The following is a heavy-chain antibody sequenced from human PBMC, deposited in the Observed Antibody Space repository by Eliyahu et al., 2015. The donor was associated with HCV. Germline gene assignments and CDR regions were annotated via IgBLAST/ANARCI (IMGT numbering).Heavy chain of an antibody. CDR3: ARDRWYCSSTSCYPDNWFDP. CDR2: IYSGGGA. CDR1: GFTVSSNY. J-gene: IGHJ5*02. V-gene: IGHV3-66*01. D-gene: IGHD2-2*01. Sequence: EVQLVESGGGLVQPGGSLRLSCAASGFTVSSNYMSWVRQAPGKGLEWVSVIYSGGGADYADSVKGRFTISRDNSKNTLYLQMNSLRAEDTAVYYCARDRWYCSSTSCYPDNWFDPWGQGTLVTVSS.